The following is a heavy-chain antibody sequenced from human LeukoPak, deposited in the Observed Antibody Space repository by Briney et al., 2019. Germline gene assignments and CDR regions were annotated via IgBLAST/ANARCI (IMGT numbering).Heavy chain of an antibody. J-gene: IGHJ4*02. Sequence: GGSLRLSCAASGFTFSSYSMNWVHQAPGKGLEWVSSISSSSSYIYYADSVKGRFTISRDNAKNSLYLQMNSLRAEDTAVYYCARDKRTTPPKLFDYWGQGTLVTVSS. CDR2: ISSSSSYI. CDR3: ARDKRTTPPKLFDY. D-gene: IGHD4-11*01. V-gene: IGHV3-21*01. CDR1: GFTFSSYS.